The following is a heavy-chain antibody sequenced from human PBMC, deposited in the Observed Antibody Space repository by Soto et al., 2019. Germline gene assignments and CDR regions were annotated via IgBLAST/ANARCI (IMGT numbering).Heavy chain of an antibody. V-gene: IGHV3-11*01. CDR1: GFTFSDYY. D-gene: IGHD6-19*01. J-gene: IGHJ5*02. CDR3: PRAFRTITPDAVLDP. CDR2: ISSSGSTI. Sequence: GGSLRLSCAASGFTFSDYYMSWIRQAPGKGLEWVSYISSSGSTIYYADSVKGRFTISGDNAKNSLYLQMNSLRAEDTAVYYCPRAFRTITPDAVLDPWGQGTLVIVSS.